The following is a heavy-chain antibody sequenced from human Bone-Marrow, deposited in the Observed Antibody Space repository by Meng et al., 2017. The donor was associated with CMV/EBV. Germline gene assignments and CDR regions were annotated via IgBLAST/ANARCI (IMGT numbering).Heavy chain of an antibody. J-gene: IGHJ4*02. CDR3: ELSGAAAGRLDY. Sequence: SVKVSCKASGGTFSSYAISWVRQAPGQGLEWMGGIIPIFGTANYAQKFQGRVTITADKSTSTAYMELSSLRSEDTAVYYCELSGAAAGRLDYWGQGTLVTVSS. CDR2: IIPIFGTA. CDR1: GGTFSSYA. V-gene: IGHV1-69*06. D-gene: IGHD6-13*01.